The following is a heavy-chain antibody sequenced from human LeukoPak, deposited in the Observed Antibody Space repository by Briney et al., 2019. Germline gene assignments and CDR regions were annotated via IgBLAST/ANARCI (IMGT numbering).Heavy chain of an antibody. CDR3: ATGGYGDYYGLVEYYFHY. CDR1: GFTFSNYA. V-gene: IGHV3-23*01. J-gene: IGHJ4*02. Sequence: GGSLRLSCAASGFTFSNYAMSWVRQTPGKGLEWVSAISGSSAGTYYADSVKGRFTISRDNSKNTLYLQMNSLRAEDTAVYYCATGGYGDYYGLVEYYFHYWGQGSLVTVSS. CDR2: ISGSSAGT. D-gene: IGHD4-17*01.